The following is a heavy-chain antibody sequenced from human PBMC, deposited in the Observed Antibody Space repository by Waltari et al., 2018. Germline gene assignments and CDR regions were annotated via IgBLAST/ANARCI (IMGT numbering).Heavy chain of an antibody. Sequence: QVQLQQWGAGLLKPSETLSLTCAVYGGSFSGYYWSWIRQPPGKGLEWIGEINHSGSTNYTPSLKSRVTISVDTSKNQFSLKLSSVTAADTAVYYCARHNAYYDILTGYYSRYYYGMDVWGQGTTVTVSS. J-gene: IGHJ6*02. CDR3: ARHNAYYDILTGYYSRYYYGMDV. D-gene: IGHD3-9*01. CDR1: GGSFSGYY. CDR2: INHSGST. V-gene: IGHV4-34*01.